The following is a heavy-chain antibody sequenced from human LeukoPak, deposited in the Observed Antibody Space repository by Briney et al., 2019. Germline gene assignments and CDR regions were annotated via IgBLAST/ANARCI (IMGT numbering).Heavy chain of an antibody. CDR3: ARDGWTGYDFWSGPSRGFDP. Sequence: GASVKVSCKASGYTFTSYDINWVRQATGQGLEWMGWMNPNSGNTGYAQKFQGRVTMTRDTSTSTVYMELSSLRSEDTAVYYCARDGWTGYDFWSGPSRGFDPWGQGTLVTVSS. CDR1: GYTFTSYD. V-gene: IGHV1-8*01. D-gene: IGHD3-3*01. CDR2: MNPNSGNT. J-gene: IGHJ5*02.